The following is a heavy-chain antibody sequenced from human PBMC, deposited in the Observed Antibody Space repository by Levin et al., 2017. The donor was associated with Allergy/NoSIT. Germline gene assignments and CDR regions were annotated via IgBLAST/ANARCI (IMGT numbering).Heavy chain of an antibody. J-gene: IGHJ4*02. D-gene: IGHD1/OR15-1a*01. CDR1: GFTFSDYA. Sequence: PAASVKVSCKASGFTFSDYAMQWVRQAPGQSLEWMGWINAGNGKTKYSQKFQGRLTITRDTSASTAYMELSSLRPEETALYYCARGIWNNGGFSYYFDYWGQGTQVTVSS. CDR2: INAGNGKT. V-gene: IGHV1-3*01. CDR3: ARGIWNNGGFSYYFDY.